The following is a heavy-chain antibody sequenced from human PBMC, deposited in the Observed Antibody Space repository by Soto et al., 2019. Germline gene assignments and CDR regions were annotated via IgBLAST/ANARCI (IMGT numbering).Heavy chain of an antibody. V-gene: IGHV5-51*01. D-gene: IGHD3-16*01. J-gene: IGHJ6*02. CDR3: ARLGGEYYYGMDV. CDR2: INRGDSDT. Sequence: PGKGLGWRGIINRGDSDTRYSPSFPAQVTISVDKSIGTAYLRWSSLKASDTAIYSCARLGGEYYYGMDVWGQGTTVTVSS.